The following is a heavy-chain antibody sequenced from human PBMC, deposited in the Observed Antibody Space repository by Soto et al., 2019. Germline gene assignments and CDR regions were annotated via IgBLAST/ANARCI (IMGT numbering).Heavy chain of an antibody. J-gene: IGHJ4*02. D-gene: IGHD6-6*01. CDR3: ASDYGSSSAGF. Sequence: GGSLRLSCAASGFTFSDYYMSWIRQAPGKGLEWVAYISSTMYYADSVKGRFTISRDNAKNSLYLQMNSLRDDDTAVYYCASDYGSSSAGFWGQGTLVTVSS. V-gene: IGHV3-11*01. CDR1: GFTFSDYY. CDR2: ISSTM.